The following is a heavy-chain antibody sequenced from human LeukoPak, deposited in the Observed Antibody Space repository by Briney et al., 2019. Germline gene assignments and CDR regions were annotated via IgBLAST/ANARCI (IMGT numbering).Heavy chain of an antibody. Sequence: GSLRLSCAASGFTFSTCSMNWVRQAPGKGLEWVASIDSSSSYIYYADSEKGRLTISRDNAKNSLYLQMNSLRAEDTAVYYCARDPATPHDYWGQGTLVTVSS. CDR3: ARDPATPHDY. D-gene: IGHD5-12*01. J-gene: IGHJ4*02. CDR1: GFTFSTCS. V-gene: IGHV3-21*01. CDR2: IDSSSSYI.